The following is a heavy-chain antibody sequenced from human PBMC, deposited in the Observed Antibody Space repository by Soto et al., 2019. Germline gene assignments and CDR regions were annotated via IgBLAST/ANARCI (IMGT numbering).Heavy chain of an antibody. D-gene: IGHD3-9*01. CDR3: ARYDNPDD. CDR1: GFTFSTYW. J-gene: IGHJ4*02. Sequence: EVQLVESGGGLVQPGGSLRLSCAASGFTFSTYWMHWVRQGPGKGLVWLSRINGDGSTTEYADSVKIRFTISRGNAKNTLYLQIHSRRVEDTAVYNCARYDNPDDWGQGTLVTVSS. CDR2: INGDGSTT. V-gene: IGHV3-74*03.